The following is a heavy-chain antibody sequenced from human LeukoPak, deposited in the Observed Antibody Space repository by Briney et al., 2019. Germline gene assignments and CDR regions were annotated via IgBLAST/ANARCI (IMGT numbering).Heavy chain of an antibody. V-gene: IGHV1-69*13. D-gene: IGHD2-2*02. J-gene: IGHJ6*02. CDR1: GGTFSSYA. CDR3: ARDSGRYCSSTSCYTLGYYYYGMDV. Sequence: SVKVSCKASGGTFSSYAISWVRQAPGQGLEWMGGIIPIFGTANYAQKFQGRVTITADESTSTAYMELSSLRSEDTAVYYCARDSGRYCSSTSCYTLGYYYYGMDVWGQGTTVTVSS. CDR2: IIPIFGTA.